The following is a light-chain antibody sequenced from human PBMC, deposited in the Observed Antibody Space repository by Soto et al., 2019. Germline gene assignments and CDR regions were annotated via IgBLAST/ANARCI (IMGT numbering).Light chain of an antibody. J-gene: IGKJ3*01. CDR1: QDISNY. V-gene: IGKV1-33*01. CDR3: QQFNNWPVT. Sequence: DIQMTQSPSSLSASVGDRVTITCQASQDISNYLNWHQQKPGKGPKLLIHDSSNLEIGVPSRFSGSGSGTDFTLTIDNPQPEDFATYYCQQFNNWPVTFGPGTKVDIK. CDR2: DSS.